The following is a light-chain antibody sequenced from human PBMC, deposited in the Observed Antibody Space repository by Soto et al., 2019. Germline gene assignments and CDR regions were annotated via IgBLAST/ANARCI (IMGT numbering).Light chain of an antibody. V-gene: IGKV1-5*03. CDR1: QSISSW. CDR2: KAS. J-gene: IGKJ3*01. Sequence: DIPMTQSPSTLSASVGDRVTITCRASQSISSWLAWYQQKPGKAPKLLIYKASSLESGVPSRFSGSGSGTGFTLTISSLQPDDFATYYCQQYNSYSYTFVPGTKVDIK. CDR3: QQYNSYSYT.